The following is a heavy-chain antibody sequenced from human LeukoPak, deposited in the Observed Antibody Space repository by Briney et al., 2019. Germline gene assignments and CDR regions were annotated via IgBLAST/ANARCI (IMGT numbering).Heavy chain of an antibody. D-gene: IGHD7-27*01. CDR3: ASRKLGNDY. CDR2: IYHTGST. J-gene: IGHJ4*02. Sequence: SETLSLTCTISGGSVSDYCWSWIRQSPGKGLEWIGYIYHTGSTSYSPSLKSRVTISADTSQNQFSLKLSSVTAADTAVYYCASRKLGNDYWGQGTLVTVSS. CDR1: GGSVSDYC. V-gene: IGHV4-59*02.